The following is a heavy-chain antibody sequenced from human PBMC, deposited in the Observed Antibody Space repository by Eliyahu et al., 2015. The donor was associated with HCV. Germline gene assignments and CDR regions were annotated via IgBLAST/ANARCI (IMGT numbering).Heavy chain of an antibody. V-gene: IGHV3-74*01. D-gene: IGHD6-13*01. Sequence: EVQLVESGGGLVQPGGSLRLSCAASGFTFSSXWMHWVXQAPGKGXVGVSRINSDRSSTSYADSVKGRFTISRDNAKNTLYLQMNSLRVEDTAVYYCARVPRYSSSWTGANYYYYGMDVWGQGTTVTVSS. CDR2: INSDRSST. CDR3: ARVPRYSSSWTGANYYYYGMDV. J-gene: IGHJ6*02. CDR1: GFTFSSXW.